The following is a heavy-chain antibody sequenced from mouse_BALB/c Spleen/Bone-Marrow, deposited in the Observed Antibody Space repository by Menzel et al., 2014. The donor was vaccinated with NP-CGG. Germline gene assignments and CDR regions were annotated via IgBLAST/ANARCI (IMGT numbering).Heavy chain of an antibody. Sequence: VQRVESGAELMKPGASVKISCKATGYTFSSYWIEWVKQRPEHGLEWIGEILPGSGSTNYNEKFKGKATFTADTSSNTAYMQLSSLTSEDSAVYYCARLNYYGSLDYWGQGTTLTVSS. CDR1: GYTFSSYW. D-gene: IGHD1-1*01. CDR3: ARLNYYGSLDY. CDR2: ILPGSGST. J-gene: IGHJ2*01. V-gene: IGHV1-9*01.